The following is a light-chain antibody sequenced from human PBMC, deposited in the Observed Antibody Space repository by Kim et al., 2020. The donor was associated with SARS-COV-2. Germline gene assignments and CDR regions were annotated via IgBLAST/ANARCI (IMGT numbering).Light chain of an antibody. J-gene: IGKJ2*01. CDR2: DAS. CDR3: QQRGTWPPMYT. CDR1: ENVRSF. V-gene: IGKV3-11*01. Sequence: SPGEGATLSCRASENVRSFLVWYQQKPGQAPRLLIYDASNRATGVPARFSGRGSGTDFTLTISGLEPEDSAIYYCQQRGTWPPMYTFGQGTKLEI.